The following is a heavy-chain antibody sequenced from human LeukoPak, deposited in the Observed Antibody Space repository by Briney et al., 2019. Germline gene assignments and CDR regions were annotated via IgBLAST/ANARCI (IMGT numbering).Heavy chain of an antibody. CDR3: ARILWYCSSTSCSN. CDR1: GFTVSSNY. Sequence: GGSLRLSCAASGFTVSSNYMSWVRQAPGKGLEWVSVTYSGGSTYYADSVKGRFTISRHNSKNTLYLQMNSLRAEDTAVYYCARILWYCSSTSCSNWGQGTLVTVSS. D-gene: IGHD2-2*01. CDR2: TYSGGST. V-gene: IGHV3-53*04. J-gene: IGHJ4*02.